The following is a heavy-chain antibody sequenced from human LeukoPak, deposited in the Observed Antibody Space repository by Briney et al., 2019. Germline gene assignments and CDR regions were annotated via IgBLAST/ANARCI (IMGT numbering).Heavy chain of an antibody. J-gene: IGHJ3*02. Sequence: GESLKISCKGSGYSFTSYWIGWVRQMPGKGLEWMGIIYPGDSDTRYTPSFQGQVTISADKSISTAYLQWSSLKASDTAMYYCARRGSRELPPHRWAFDIWGQGTMVTVSS. CDR1: GYSFTSYW. CDR2: IYPGDSDT. CDR3: ARRGSRELPPHRWAFDI. V-gene: IGHV5-51*01. D-gene: IGHD1-26*01.